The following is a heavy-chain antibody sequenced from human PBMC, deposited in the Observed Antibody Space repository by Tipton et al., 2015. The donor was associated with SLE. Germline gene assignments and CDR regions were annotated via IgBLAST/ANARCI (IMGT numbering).Heavy chain of an antibody. J-gene: IGHJ4*02. CDR1: GGSISSSSYY. CDR3: ARHGSGWGPSPYYFDY. V-gene: IGHV4-39*01. Sequence: LRLSCTVSGGSISSSSYYWGWIRQPPGKGLEWIGSIYYSGSTYYNPSLKSRVTISVDTPKNQFSLKLSSVTAADTAVYYCARHGSGWGPSPYYFDYWGQGTLVTVSS. D-gene: IGHD3-3*01. CDR2: IYYSGST.